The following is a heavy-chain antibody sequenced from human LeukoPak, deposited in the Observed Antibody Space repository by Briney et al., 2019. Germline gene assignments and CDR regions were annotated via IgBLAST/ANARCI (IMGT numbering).Heavy chain of an antibody. CDR1: GFTFSDYY. CDR3: ARVPRSGGSIDY. J-gene: IGHJ4*02. D-gene: IGHD6-25*01. CDR2: ISSSGSTT. V-gene: IGHV3-11*01. Sequence: GGSLRLSCAASGFTFSDYYMTWVRQAPGKGLEWVSYISSSGSTTHYADSVKGRFTISRDNAKNSLSVQMNNLSAEDTAVYYCARVPRSGGSIDYWGQGTLVTVSS.